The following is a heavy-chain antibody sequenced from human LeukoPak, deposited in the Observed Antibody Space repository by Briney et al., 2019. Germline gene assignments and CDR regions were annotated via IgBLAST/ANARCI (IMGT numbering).Heavy chain of an antibody. CDR3: ARDHRDGYNYFLRFFDY. J-gene: IGHJ4*02. CDR2: ISSSGSTI. V-gene: IGHV3-48*03. CDR1: GFTFSSYE. Sequence: GGSLRLSCAASGFTFSSYEMNWVRQAPGKGLKWVSYISSSGSTIYYADSVKGRFTISRDNAKNSLYLQMNSLRAEDTAVYYCARDHRDGYNYFLRFFDYWGQGTLVTVSS. D-gene: IGHD5-24*01.